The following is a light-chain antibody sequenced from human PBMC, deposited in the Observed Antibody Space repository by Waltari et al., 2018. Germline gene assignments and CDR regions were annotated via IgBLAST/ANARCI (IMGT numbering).Light chain of an antibody. CDR3: EQYNNWPPWT. Sequence: EIVMTQSPATLSVSLGERATLSCRASQSVSSNLDWYQKKPRQAPRLLIYDASTRATGMPARFSGSGSGTEFTITISSLQSEDFAVYYCEQYNNWPPWTFGQGTKVEIK. CDR2: DAS. CDR1: QSVSSN. V-gene: IGKV3D-15*01. J-gene: IGKJ1*01.